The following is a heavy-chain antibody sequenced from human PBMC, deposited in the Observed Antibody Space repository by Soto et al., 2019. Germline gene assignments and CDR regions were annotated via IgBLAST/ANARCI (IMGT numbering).Heavy chain of an antibody. CDR1: GYAFTTYY. V-gene: IGHV1-46*03. Sequence: ASVKVSCKASGYAFTTYYMHWVRQAPGQGLEWMGIINPSSGSTSYAQKFQGRVAMTTDTSTSTVYMELSSLRSEDTAVYYCTRDTITARFYDTSGYLNCFDPWGQGTLVTVSS. D-gene: IGHD3-22*01. J-gene: IGHJ5*02. CDR2: INPSSGST. CDR3: TRDTITARFYDTSGYLNCFDP.